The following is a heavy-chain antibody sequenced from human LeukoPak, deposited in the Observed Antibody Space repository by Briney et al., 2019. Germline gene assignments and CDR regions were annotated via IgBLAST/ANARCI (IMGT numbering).Heavy chain of an antibody. J-gene: IGHJ4*02. Sequence: PGGSLRLSCAASRFTFSSYSMNWVRQAPGKGLEWVSSISSSSSYIYYADSVKGRFTISRDNAKNSLYLQMNSLRAEDTAVYYCARRELAKAIDYWGQGTLVTVSS. CDR3: ARRELAKAIDY. D-gene: IGHD1-1*01. CDR1: RFTFSSYS. V-gene: IGHV3-21*01. CDR2: ISSSSSYI.